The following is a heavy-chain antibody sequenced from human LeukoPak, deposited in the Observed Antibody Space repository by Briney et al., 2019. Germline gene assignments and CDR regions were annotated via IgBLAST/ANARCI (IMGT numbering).Heavy chain of an antibody. CDR2: IYSSGSP. J-gene: IGHJ4*02. CDR3: ARDMGDYYFDY. D-gene: IGHD2-21*02. CDR1: GDSISSYY. Sequence: SETLSLTCTVSGDSISSYYWSWIRQPAGKGLEWIGHIYSSGSPNYNPSLKSRVVVSLDTSKKQLSLRLSSVTAADTAVYYCARDMGDYYFDYWGQGTLVTVSS. V-gene: IGHV4-4*07.